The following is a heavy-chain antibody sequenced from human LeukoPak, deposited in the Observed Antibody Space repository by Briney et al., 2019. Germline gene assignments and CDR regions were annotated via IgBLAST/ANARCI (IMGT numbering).Heavy chain of an antibody. CDR3: AKDLYGPGSYSFDY. V-gene: IGHV3-23*01. D-gene: IGHD3-10*01. CDR2: INVSGGNT. J-gene: IGHJ4*02. Sequence: GVCLRLSCAASGFTFSIYSMSWVRQAPGKGLECVSAINVSGGNTYYADSVKGQFTISRDNSKNTLYLQMNSLRAEDTAVYYCAKDLYGPGSYSFDYWGQGTLVTVSS. CDR1: GFTFSIYS.